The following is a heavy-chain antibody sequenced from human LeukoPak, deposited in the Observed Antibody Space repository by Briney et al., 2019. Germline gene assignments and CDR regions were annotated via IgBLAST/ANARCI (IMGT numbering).Heavy chain of an antibody. CDR1: GFTFSSYG. J-gene: IGHJ3*02. V-gene: IGHV3-74*01. D-gene: IGHD6-13*01. CDR3: ARRAAALDAFDI. CDR2: IKSDGSST. Sequence: PGGSLRLSCAASGFTFSSYGMSWVRQAPGKGLVWVSRIKSDGSSTTYADSVKGRFTISRDNAKNTLYLQMNSLRVEDTAVYYCARRAAALDAFDIWGQGTMVTVSS.